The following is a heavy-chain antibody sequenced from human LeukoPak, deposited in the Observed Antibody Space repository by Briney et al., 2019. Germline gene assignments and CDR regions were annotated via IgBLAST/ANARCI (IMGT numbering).Heavy chain of an antibody. CDR3: ATENDDAFDI. J-gene: IGHJ3*02. Sequence: PGGSLRLSCAASGFTFSSYWMSWVRQAPGKGLEWVANIKQEGNEKYYVDSVKGRFTISRDNAKNSLYLQMNSLRAEDTAVYYCATENDDAFDIWGQGTMVTVSS. V-gene: IGHV3-7*03. CDR1: GFTFSSYW. CDR2: IKQEGNEK. D-gene: IGHD1-1*01.